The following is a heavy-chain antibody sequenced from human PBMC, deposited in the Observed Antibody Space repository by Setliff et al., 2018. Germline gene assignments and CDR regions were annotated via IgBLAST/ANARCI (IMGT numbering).Heavy chain of an antibody. CDR3: ARQVWDYYYMDV. CDR2: VYYSGTA. V-gene: IGHV4-59*01. J-gene: IGHJ6*03. Sequence: ASETLSLTCTVSDGSLSTYYWSWIRQPPGKGLEFIGYVYYSGTANYSPSLRSRLTISVDTSKNQFSLKLRSVTAADTAVYYRARQVWDYYYMDVWGKGTTVTSP. D-gene: IGHD7-27*01. CDR1: DGSLSTYY.